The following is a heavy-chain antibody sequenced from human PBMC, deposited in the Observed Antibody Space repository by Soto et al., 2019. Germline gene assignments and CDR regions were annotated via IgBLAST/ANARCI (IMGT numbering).Heavy chain of an antibody. CDR2: ISPYTGNT. CDR3: VMVDNYVTPTPQDV. CDR1: GYIFVNYG. Sequence: QVQLVQSGDEVKKPGASVKVSCKASGYIFVNYGIAWVRQAPRQGLEWMGWISPYTGNTHSASKVHGRLTMTTDTSTSTAYMDLGSLTSGDTAVYYCVMVDNYVTPTPQDVWGQGTTVTVSS. V-gene: IGHV1-18*01. D-gene: IGHD3-16*01. J-gene: IGHJ6*02.